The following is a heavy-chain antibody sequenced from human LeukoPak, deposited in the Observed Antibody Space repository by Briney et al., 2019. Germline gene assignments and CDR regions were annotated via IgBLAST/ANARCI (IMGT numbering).Heavy chain of an antibody. Sequence: GGSLRLSCAASGFTLSSYAMSWVRPAPGKGLEWVSAISGSGGSTYYADSVKGRFTISRDNSKNTLYLQMNSLRAEDTAIYYCAKAGGDYGGNTHYYFDYWGQGTLVTVSS. D-gene: IGHD4-23*01. CDR1: GFTLSSYA. CDR2: ISGSGGST. V-gene: IGHV3-23*01. J-gene: IGHJ4*02. CDR3: AKAGGDYGGNTHYYFDY.